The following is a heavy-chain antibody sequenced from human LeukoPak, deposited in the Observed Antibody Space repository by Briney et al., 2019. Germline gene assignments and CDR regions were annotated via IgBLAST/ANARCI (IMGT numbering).Heavy chain of an antibody. CDR1: GGSISSYY. CDR3: ARAGYYDFWSGYYTGYYFDY. V-gene: IGHV4-59*06. Sequence: SETLSLTCTVSGGSISSYYWSWIRQHPGKGLEWIGYIYYSGSTYYNPSLKSRVTISVDTSKNQFSLKLSSVTAADTAVYYCARAGYYDFWSGYYTGYYFDYWGQGTLVTVSS. D-gene: IGHD3-3*01. CDR2: IYYSGST. J-gene: IGHJ4*02.